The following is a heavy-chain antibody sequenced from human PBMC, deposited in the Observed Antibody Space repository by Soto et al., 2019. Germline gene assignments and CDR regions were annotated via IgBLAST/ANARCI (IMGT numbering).Heavy chain of an antibody. D-gene: IGHD6-13*01. J-gene: IGHJ4*02. CDR2: IWYDGSNK. CDR3: ARDIRYSSSWLGY. V-gene: IGHV3-33*01. CDR1: GFTFSSYG. Sequence: QVQLVESGGGVVQPGRSLRLSCAASGFTFSSYGMHWVLQAPGKGLEWVAVIWYDGSNKYYADSVKGRFTISRDNSKNTLYLQMNSLRAEDTAVYYCARDIRYSSSWLGYWGQGTLVTVSS.